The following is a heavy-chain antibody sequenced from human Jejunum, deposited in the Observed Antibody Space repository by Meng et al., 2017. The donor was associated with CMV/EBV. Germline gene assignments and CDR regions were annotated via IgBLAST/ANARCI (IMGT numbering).Heavy chain of an antibody. Sequence: VSGSSISSGGYYWNWIRQHPGKGLEWIGSIYYTGGTYYNPSIKSRISMSVDTSKNQFSLKLTSVTAADTAVYYCAREYGSGYPPDYWGQGTLVTVSS. V-gene: IGHV4-31*02. CDR2: IYYTGGT. J-gene: IGHJ1*01. CDR3: AREYGSGYPPDY. CDR1: GSSISSGGYY. D-gene: IGHD3-10*01.